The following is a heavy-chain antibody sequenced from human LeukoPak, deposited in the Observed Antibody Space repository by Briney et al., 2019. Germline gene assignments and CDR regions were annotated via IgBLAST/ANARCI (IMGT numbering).Heavy chain of an antibody. CDR3: ARDMGGSPPGNNDY. V-gene: IGHV3-48*03. CDR2: VSPSGTSI. D-gene: IGHD1-26*01. J-gene: IGHJ4*02. Sequence: PGRSLRLSCAASGFTFSTYEMNWVRQAPGKGLEWVSYVSPSGTSIYYAKSVKGRFTISRDNAKNSLYMLMNSLRAEDTAVYYCARDMGGSPPGNNDYWGQGTLVTVSS. CDR1: GFTFSTYE.